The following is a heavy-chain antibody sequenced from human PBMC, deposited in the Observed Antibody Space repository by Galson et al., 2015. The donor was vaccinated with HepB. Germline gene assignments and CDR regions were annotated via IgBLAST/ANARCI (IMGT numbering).Heavy chain of an antibody. Sequence: SLRLSCATSGFTFSSFNMHWVRQAPGKGLEWVAGIWYDGTIKYYRDSVRGRFTISRDNTKSTLYLQMNSLRAEDTAIYFCARLSIAGGFESWGQGTLVTVSS. V-gene: IGHV3-33*01. D-gene: IGHD6-13*01. CDR3: ARLSIAGGFES. CDR2: IWYDGTIK. J-gene: IGHJ4*02. CDR1: GFTFSSFN.